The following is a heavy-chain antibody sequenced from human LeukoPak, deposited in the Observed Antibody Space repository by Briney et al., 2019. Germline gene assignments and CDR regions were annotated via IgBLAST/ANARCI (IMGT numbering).Heavy chain of an antibody. D-gene: IGHD3-3*01. J-gene: IGHJ4*02. CDR3: ARDMNDFWSGDYIDY. Sequence: GGSLSPSCAASGFTFSSYAMHWVRQAPGKGLEWVAVISYDGSNKSYADSVKGRFTISRDKAKNTLYLQMNRLRAEDAAVYYCARDMNDFWSGDYIDYWGQGTLVTVSS. CDR2: ISYDGSNK. CDR1: GFTFSSYA. V-gene: IGHV3-30*01.